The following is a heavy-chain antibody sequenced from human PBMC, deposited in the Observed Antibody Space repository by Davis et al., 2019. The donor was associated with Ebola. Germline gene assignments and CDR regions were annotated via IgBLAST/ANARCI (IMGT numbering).Heavy chain of an antibody. J-gene: IGHJ6*02. V-gene: IGHV1-69*04. CDR3: ARGHSIVATTPDYYYYGMDV. D-gene: IGHD5-12*01. CDR1: GGTFSSYA. Sequence: SVKVSCKASGGTFSSYAISWVRQAPGQGLEWMGRIIPILGIANYAQKFQGRVTITADKSTSTAYMELSSLRSEDTAVYYCARGHSIVATTPDYYYYGMDVWGQGTMVTVSS. CDR2: IIPILGIA.